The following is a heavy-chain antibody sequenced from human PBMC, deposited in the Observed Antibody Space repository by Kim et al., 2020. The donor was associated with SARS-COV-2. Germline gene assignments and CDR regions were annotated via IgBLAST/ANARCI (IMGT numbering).Heavy chain of an antibody. CDR1: GGSFNDYY. V-gene: IGHV4-34*01. CDR3: AGGQDVDSGRYGGMDV. J-gene: IGHJ6*02. CDR2: INHSGST. Sequence: SETLSLICAVYGGSFNDYYWSWIRQPPGKWLEWIGEINHSGSTNYNPSLRSRVIISVDTSKNQFSLKLSSVTAADTAVYYCAGGQDVDSGRYGGMDVWG. D-gene: IGHD3-10*01.